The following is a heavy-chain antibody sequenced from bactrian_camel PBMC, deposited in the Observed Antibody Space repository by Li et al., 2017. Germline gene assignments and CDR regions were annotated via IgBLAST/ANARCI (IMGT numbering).Heavy chain of an antibody. CDR1: GITSNDYC. J-gene: IGHJ4*01. Sequence: HVQLVESGGGSVQVGGSLRLSCTASGITSNDYCMGWFRQTPGKEREGVAGFEADGSSTYAHSVESRFTISKDDSKNTVYLLMNDLKPDDTAMYYCAAGCPIWTGLLSGDWGQGTQVTVS. D-gene: IGHD2*01. V-gene: IGHV3S53*01. CDR3: AAGCPIWTGLLSGD. CDR2: FEADGSS.